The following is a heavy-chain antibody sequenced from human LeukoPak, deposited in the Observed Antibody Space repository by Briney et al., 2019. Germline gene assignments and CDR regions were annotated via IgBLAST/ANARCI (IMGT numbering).Heavy chain of an antibody. J-gene: IGHJ4*02. Sequence: PGGSLRLSCAASGFTFGSYGMHWVRQAPGKGLEWVAGISYDGSNKYYVDSVKGRFTISRDNSKNTLYLQMNSLGPEDTAVYYCAKDWHTVTSFDYWGQGTLVTVSS. CDR1: GFTFGSYG. D-gene: IGHD4-11*01. CDR2: ISYDGSNK. CDR3: AKDWHTVTSFDY. V-gene: IGHV3-30*18.